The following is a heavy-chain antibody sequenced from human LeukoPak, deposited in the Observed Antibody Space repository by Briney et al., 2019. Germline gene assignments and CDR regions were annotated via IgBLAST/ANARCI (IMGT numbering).Heavy chain of an antibody. CDR3: AKDKLPTAMFSYVY. J-gene: IGHJ4*02. Sequence: GWSLRLSCAASGFTLSSHAMTWVRQAPGKGLESVSGIAYSGDSTYYAGSVKGRFTISRDNSRNTLYLQMNSLRAEDTAVYYCAKDKLPTAMFSYVYWGPGTLVTVSS. D-gene: IGHD2-2*01. CDR1: GFTLSSHA. V-gene: IGHV3-23*01. CDR2: IAYSGDST.